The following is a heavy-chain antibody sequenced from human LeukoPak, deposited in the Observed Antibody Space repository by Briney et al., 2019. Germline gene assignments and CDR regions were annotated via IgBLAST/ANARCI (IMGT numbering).Heavy chain of an antibody. CDR1: GYTFTGYY. J-gene: IGHJ4*02. V-gene: IGHV1-2*02. D-gene: IGHD3-10*01. CDR3: ARAIIMVRGVDY. Sequence: APVKVSCKASGYTFTGYYMHWVRQAPGQGLEWMGWINPNTGGTNYAQKFQGRVTMTRDTSISTAYMELSRLRSDDTAVYYCARAIIMVRGVDYWGQGTLVTVSS. CDR2: INPNTGGT.